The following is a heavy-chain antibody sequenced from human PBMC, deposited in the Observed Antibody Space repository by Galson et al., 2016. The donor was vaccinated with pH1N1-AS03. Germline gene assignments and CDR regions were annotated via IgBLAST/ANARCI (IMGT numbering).Heavy chain of an antibody. D-gene: IGHD3-22*01. V-gene: IGHV3-74*01. J-gene: IGHJ5*02. CDR3: ARGYDDSGPDDHRLFDP. CDR1: GISLSSSW. CDR2: INGVGSSI. Sequence: SLRLSCAASGISLSSSWMHWVRQAPGRGLVWVSGINGVGSSIKYADAVKGRFTISRDNAKNMLYLQMNSLRADDAAVYYCARGYDDSGPDDHRLFDPWGQGTQVTVSS.